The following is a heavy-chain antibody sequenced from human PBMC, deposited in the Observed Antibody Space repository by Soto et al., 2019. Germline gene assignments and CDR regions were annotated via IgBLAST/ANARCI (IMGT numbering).Heavy chain of an antibody. CDR2: INAGNGNT. Sequence: QVQLVQSGAEEKKPGASVKVSCKASGYTFTSYAMHWVRQAPGQRLEWMGWINAGNGNTKYSQKFQGRVTITRDTAASTAYMELSSLRSEGTAMDYCARSIVVVTALDYWGQGTLVTVSS. J-gene: IGHJ4*02. CDR3: ARSIVVVTALDY. V-gene: IGHV1-3*05. CDR1: GYTFTSYA. D-gene: IGHD2-21*02.